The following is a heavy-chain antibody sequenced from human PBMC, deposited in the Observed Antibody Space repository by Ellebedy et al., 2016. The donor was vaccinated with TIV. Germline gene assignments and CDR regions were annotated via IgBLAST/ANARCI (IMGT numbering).Heavy chain of an antibody. CDR1: GFTFSSYS. CDR3: AKAPNRQRYFDY. D-gene: IGHD1-14*01. CDR2: ISFISSSI. J-gene: IGHJ4*02. Sequence: GESLKISCAASGFTFSSYSMNWVRQAPGKGLEWVSYISFISSSIYYADSVKGRFTISRDNAKNSLYLQMNSLRDEDTAVYYCAKAPNRQRYFDYWGQGTLVTVSS. V-gene: IGHV3-48*02.